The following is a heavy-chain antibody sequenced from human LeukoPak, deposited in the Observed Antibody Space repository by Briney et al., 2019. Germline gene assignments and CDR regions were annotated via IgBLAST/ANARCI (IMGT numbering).Heavy chain of an antibody. CDR2: INPSGGST. J-gene: IGHJ4*02. Sequence: ASVKVSCKASGYTFTSYYMHWVRQAPGQGLEWMGIINPSGGSTSYAQKFQGRVTMTRDTSTSTVYMELSSLRSEDTAVYYCARRGYGDYPFDYWGQGTLVTASS. CDR3: ARRGYGDYPFDY. V-gene: IGHV1-46*01. D-gene: IGHD4-17*01. CDR1: GYTFTSYY.